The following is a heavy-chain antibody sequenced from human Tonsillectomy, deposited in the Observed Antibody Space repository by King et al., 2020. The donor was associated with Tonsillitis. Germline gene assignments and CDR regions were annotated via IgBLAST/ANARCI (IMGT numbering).Heavy chain of an antibody. J-gene: IGHJ3*02. D-gene: IGHD2-15*01. CDR3: ARHTPPPLSDDAFDI. Sequence: QLQESGPGLVKPSETLSLTCTVSGGSISSSSYYWGWIRQPPGKGLEWIGSIYYSGSTYYNPSLKSRVTISVDTSKNQFSLKLSSVTAADTAVYYCARHTPPPLSDDAFDIWGQGTMVTVSS. CDR2: IYYSGST. V-gene: IGHV4-39*07. CDR1: GGSISSSSYY.